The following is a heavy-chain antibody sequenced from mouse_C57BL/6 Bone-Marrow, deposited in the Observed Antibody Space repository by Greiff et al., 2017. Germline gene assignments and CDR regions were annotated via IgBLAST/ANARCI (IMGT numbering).Heavy chain of an antibody. CDR3: ARDYYGRSYWYFDV. V-gene: IGHV7-1*02. J-gene: IGHJ1*01. Sequence: EVKVVESGGGLVQPGGSLRLSCATSGFTFSDFYMEWVRQPPGKRLEWIAASRNKANDYTTEYSASVKGRFIVSRDTSQSILYLQMNALRAEDTAIYYWARDYYGRSYWYFDVWGAGTTVTVSS. CDR1: GFTFSDFY. CDR2: SRNKANDYTT. D-gene: IGHD1-1*01.